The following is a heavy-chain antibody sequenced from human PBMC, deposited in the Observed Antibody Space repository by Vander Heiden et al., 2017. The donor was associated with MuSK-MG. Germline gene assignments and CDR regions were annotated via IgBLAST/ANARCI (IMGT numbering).Heavy chain of an antibody. CDR3: AKDAVNSGTYPTLVN. D-gene: IGHD3-10*01. Sequence: QVQLVESGGGVVQPGGSLRLSCVLSGFTPRTYDMQWVRQAPGKGLEWLAFIRYDGTNTYYADSVKGRFTISRDDSENTLFLQMDSLTDEDTAVYYCAKDAVNSGTYPTLVNWGQGTLVTVSS. V-gene: IGHV3-30*02. CDR2: IRYDGTNT. J-gene: IGHJ4*02. CDR1: GFTPRTYD.